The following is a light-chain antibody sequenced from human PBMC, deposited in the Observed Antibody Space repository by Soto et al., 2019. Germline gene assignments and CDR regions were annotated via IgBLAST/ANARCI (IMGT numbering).Light chain of an antibody. CDR2: AAS. CDR1: RSIIGY. Sequence: DIQMTQSPSSLSASVGDRVTITCRASRSIIGYLNWYQLKPGKAPILLIYAASSLHSGVPSRFSGSGSGTAFTLTISGLQREDFATDYCHQSYSTVYAFGQGTKVEIK. CDR3: HQSYSTVYA. J-gene: IGKJ2*01. V-gene: IGKV1-39*01.